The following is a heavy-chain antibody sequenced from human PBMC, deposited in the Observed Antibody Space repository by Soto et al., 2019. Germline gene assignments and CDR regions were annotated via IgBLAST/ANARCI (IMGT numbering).Heavy chain of an antibody. V-gene: IGHV1-69*13. CDR2: IIPIFGTA. Sequence: GASVKVSCKASGGTLSSYAISWVRQAPGQGLEWMGGIIPIFGTANYAQKFQGRVTITADESTSTAYMELSSLRSEDTAVYYCARGANDFWSGYTYYYGMDVWGQGTTVTVSS. CDR1: GGTLSSYA. D-gene: IGHD3-3*01. CDR3: ARGANDFWSGYTYYYGMDV. J-gene: IGHJ6*02.